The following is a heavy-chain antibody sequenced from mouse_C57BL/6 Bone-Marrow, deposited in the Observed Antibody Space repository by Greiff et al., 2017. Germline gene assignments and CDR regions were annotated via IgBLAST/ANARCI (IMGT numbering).Heavy chain of an antibody. CDR3: AREGITTVVSHFDC. D-gene: IGHD1-1*01. CDR2: IDPSDSYT. J-gene: IGHJ2*01. CDR1: GYTFTSYW. Sequence: QVQLQQPGAELVMPGASVKLSCKASGYTFTSYWMHWVKQRPGQGLEWIGEIDPSDSYTKYNQKFKCKSTLTVDKSSSTASMQLSSLTSEDSSVYYCAREGITTVVSHFDCWGQGTTLTVSS. V-gene: IGHV1-69*01.